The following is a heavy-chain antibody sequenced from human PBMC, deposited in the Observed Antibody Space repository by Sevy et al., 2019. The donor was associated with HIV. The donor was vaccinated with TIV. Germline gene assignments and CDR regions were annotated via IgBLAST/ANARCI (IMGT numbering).Heavy chain of an antibody. J-gene: IGHJ5*02. V-gene: IGHV3-7*01. Sequence: GESLKISCAASGFTFSNYWMSWVRQAPGKGLEWVASIKQDGSEKYYVDSVKGRFTISRDNAKNSLFVQMNSLRAEDTAMYFYARSVRAAGTFDPWGQGTLVTVSS. CDR2: IKQDGSEK. CDR1: GFTFSNYW. CDR3: ARSVRAAGTFDP. D-gene: IGHD6-13*01.